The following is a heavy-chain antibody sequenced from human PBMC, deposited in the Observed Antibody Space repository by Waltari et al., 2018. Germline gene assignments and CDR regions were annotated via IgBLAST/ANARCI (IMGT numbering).Heavy chain of an antibody. V-gene: IGHV4-59*01. Sequence: QVQLQESGSGLVKPSETLSLTCTVSGDSISSDYWSWIRQTPGKGLEWIAYIYNSGNTNYNPSLKSRVNIILDTSKNQFSLKRRFVTAADSAVYYCARCPPFDIWGQGTMVTVSS. CDR2: IYNSGNT. J-gene: IGHJ3*02. CDR1: GDSISSDY. CDR3: ARCPPFDI.